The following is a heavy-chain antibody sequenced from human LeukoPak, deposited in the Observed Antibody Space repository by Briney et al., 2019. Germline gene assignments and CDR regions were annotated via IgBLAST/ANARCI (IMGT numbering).Heavy chain of an antibody. CDR1: GGSFSGYY. Sequence: PSETLSLTCAVYGGSFSGYYWSWLRQPPGKGLEWLGEINHSGSTNYNPSLKSRVTISVDTSKNQFSLKLSSVTAADTAVYYCARGPRITMIVVVITRGWYFDLWGRGTLVTVSS. J-gene: IGHJ2*01. V-gene: IGHV4-34*01. CDR2: INHSGST. D-gene: IGHD3-22*01. CDR3: ARGPRITMIVVVITRGWYFDL.